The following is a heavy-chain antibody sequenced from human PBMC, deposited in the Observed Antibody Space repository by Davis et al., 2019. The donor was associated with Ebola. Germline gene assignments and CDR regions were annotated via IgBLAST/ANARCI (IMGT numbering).Heavy chain of an antibody. CDR1: GGSFSGYY. J-gene: IGHJ6*02. CDR2: INHSGST. Sequence: SETLSLTCAVYGGSFSGYYWSWIRQPPGKGLEWIGEINHSGSTNYNPSLKSRVTISVDTSKNQFSLKLRSVTAADTAVYYCARGATTNYYYYYGMDVWGQGTTVTVSS. CDR3: ARGATTNYYYYYGMDV. D-gene: IGHD5-12*01. V-gene: IGHV4-34*01.